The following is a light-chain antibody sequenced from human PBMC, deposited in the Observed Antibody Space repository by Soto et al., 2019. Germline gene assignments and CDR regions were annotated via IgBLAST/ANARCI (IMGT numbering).Light chain of an antibody. V-gene: IGLV2-14*01. CDR1: SSDVGGYNY. J-gene: IGLJ3*02. Sequence: QSALTQPASVSGSPGQSITISCTGTSSDVGGYNYVSWYQQHPGKAPKLGIFGVSYRPSGVSARFSGSKFQNTASLTISGLQAEDEADYYCSSFRSGSVVLFGGGTKVTVL. CDR2: GVS. CDR3: SSFRSGSVVL.